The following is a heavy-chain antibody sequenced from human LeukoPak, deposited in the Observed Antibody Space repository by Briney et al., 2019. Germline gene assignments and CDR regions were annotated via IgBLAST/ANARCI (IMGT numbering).Heavy chain of an antibody. CDR3: ASSPDYYYYMDV. Sequence: SETLSLTCTVSGGSISSSSYYWGWIRQPPGKGLEWIGSIHYSGSTYYNPSLKSRVSISVDTSNNQFSLKLSPVTAADTAVYHCASSPDYYYYMDVWGKGATVTISS. D-gene: IGHD6-6*01. V-gene: IGHV4-39*01. CDR1: GGSISSSSYY. J-gene: IGHJ6*03. CDR2: IHYSGST.